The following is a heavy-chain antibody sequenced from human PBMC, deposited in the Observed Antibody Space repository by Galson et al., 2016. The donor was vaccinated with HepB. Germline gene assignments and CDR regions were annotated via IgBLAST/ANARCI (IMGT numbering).Heavy chain of an antibody. Sequence: SETLSLTCAVYGGSFSGYYWSWVRQPPGEGLEWIGEVYHGGSTNYNPSLKSRVTISVDKSKNHFSLKLSSVTAADTAVYYCARVVSDYGGPNYFDPWGQGILVTVSS. J-gene: IGHJ5*02. CDR3: ARVVSDYGGPNYFDP. D-gene: IGHD4-17*01. CDR1: GGSFSGYY. V-gene: IGHV4-34*01. CDR2: VYHGGST.